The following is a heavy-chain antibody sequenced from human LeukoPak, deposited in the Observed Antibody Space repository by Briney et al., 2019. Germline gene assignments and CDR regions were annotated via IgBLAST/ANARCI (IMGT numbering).Heavy chain of an antibody. V-gene: IGHV1-2*02. CDR1: GYSFTANY. CDR2: INPNSGGT. CDR3: TKGTISWGPDY. D-gene: IGHD7-27*01. J-gene: IGHJ4*02. Sequence: ASVKVSCKASGYSFTANYMHWVRQAPGQGLEWMGWINPNSGGTNYAQIFQGRVTMTRDTSISTGYMELSRLRSDDTAVYYCTKGTISWGPDYWGQGTLVTVSS.